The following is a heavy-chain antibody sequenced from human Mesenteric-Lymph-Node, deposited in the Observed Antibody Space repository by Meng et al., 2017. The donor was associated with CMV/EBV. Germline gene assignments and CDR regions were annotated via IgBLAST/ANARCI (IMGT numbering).Heavy chain of an antibody. V-gene: IGHV3-7*01. CDR3: ARDRTRYGDTRY. J-gene: IGHJ4*02. Sequence: GGSLRLSCAASGFTFKIYWMGWVRQAPGKGLEWVANIKQDGSEKYYVDSVKGRFTISRDNAKNSLYLQMNSLRAEDTAVYYCARDRTRYGDTRYWGQGTLVTVSS. CDR1: GFTFKIYW. D-gene: IGHD4-17*01. CDR2: IKQDGSEK.